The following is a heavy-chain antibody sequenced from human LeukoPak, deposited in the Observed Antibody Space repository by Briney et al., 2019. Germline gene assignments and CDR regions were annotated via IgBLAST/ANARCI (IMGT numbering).Heavy chain of an antibody. J-gene: IGHJ4*02. D-gene: IGHD6-13*01. CDR2: VHNDGDTK. CDR3: ARIPHIAAAGTDY. Sequence: GRSLRLSCAASGFTFSSYYMHWVRQAPGKCLEWVAVVHNDGDTKYFGDSVKGRFTISRDNSKNTLYLQMNSLRAEDTAVYYCARIPHIAAAGTDYWGQGTLVTVSS. V-gene: IGHV3-30*03. CDR1: GFTFSSYY.